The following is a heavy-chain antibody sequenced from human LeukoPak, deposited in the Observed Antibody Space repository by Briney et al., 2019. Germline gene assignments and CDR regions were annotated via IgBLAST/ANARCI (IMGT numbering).Heavy chain of an antibody. V-gene: IGHV1-2*02. Sequence: ASVKVSCKASGYTFTGYYMHWVRQAPGQGLEWMGWINPNSGGTNYAQTFQGRVTMTRDTSISTAYMELSRLRSDDTAVYYCARDGDSYCSGGSCYGRDYYYYYMDVWGKGTTVTVSS. CDR3: ARDGDSYCSGGSCYGRDYYYYYMDV. CDR2: INPNSGGT. CDR1: GYTFTGYY. D-gene: IGHD2-15*01. J-gene: IGHJ6*03.